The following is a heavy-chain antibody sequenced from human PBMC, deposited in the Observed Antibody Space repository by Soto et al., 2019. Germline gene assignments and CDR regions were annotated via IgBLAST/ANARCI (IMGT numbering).Heavy chain of an antibody. CDR1: GFTFSRYA. CDR3: ATTSGDSRGYYRCY. Sequence: EVQLLESGGGLVQPGGSLRLSWAASGFTFSRYAMSWVRQAPGKGLAWVSASSGSGGSTYYADSVKGRFTMSRDNAKTTLYLQLNCLRAEHTVVYYCATTSGDSRGYYRCYCGQGTLVTVAS. D-gene: IGHD3-22*01. J-gene: IGHJ1*01. CDR2: SSGSGGST. V-gene: IGHV3-23*01.